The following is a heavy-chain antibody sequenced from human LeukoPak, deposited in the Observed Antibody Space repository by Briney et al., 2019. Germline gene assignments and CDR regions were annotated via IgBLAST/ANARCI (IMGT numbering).Heavy chain of an antibody. D-gene: IGHD3-10*01. V-gene: IGHV3-49*04. J-gene: IGHJ4*02. Sequence: PTGGSLRLSCTASGFTFGDYAMSWVRQAPGQGLEWVGFIRSKAYGGTTEYAASVKGRFTISRDDSKSIAYLQMNSLKTEDTAVYYCTREYYGSGSIYDHWGQGTLVTVSS. CDR3: TREYYGSGSIYDH. CDR1: GFTFGDYA. CDR2: IRSKAYGGTT.